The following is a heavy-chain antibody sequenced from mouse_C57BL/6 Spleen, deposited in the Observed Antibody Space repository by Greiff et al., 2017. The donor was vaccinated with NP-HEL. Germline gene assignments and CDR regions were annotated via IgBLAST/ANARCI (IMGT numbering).Heavy chain of an antibody. CDR2: ISSGGSYT. D-gene: IGHD4-1*02. J-gene: IGHJ3*01. CDR3: ARHGATDAWFAY. Sequence: EVKLVESGGDLVKPGGSLKLSCAASGFTFSSYGMSWVRQTPDKRLEWVATISSGGSYTYYPDSVKGRFTISRDNAKNTLYLQMSSLKSEDTAMYYCARHGATDAWFAYWGQGTLVTVSA. V-gene: IGHV5-6*01. CDR1: GFTFSSYG.